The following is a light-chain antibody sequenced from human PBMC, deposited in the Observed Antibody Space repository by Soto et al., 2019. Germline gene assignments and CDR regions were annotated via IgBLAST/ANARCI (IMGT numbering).Light chain of an antibody. V-gene: IGKV3-11*01. Sequence: EIVLTQSPATLSLSPGERATLSCRASQSVSSYLAWYQQKPGQAPRLLIYDASNRATGIQARFSGSASGTDFTLTISRLEPEDFAVYYCQQRSNWPLTFGGGTKVEIK. J-gene: IGKJ4*02. CDR1: QSVSSY. CDR2: DAS. CDR3: QQRSNWPLT.